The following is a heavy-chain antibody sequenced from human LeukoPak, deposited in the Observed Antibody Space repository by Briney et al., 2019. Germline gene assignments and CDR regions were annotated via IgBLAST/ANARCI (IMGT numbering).Heavy chain of an antibody. Sequence: GGYLRFSSATSGFTFNDYAMNWVRTAPGLGLKWVAGMSSSGTDTNYSDSEKGRFTISRYNTKNTLYLQTDSMRVEDTAVYYCARRLCRGTTCYYFDYWGQGTLVTVSS. CDR2: MSSSGTDT. D-gene: IGHD2-2*01. V-gene: IGHV3-23*01. CDR3: ARRLCRGTTCYYFDY. J-gene: IGHJ4*02. CDR1: GFTFNDYA.